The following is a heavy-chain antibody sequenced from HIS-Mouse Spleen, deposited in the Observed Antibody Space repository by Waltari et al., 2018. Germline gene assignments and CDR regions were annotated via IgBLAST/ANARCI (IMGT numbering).Heavy chain of an antibody. D-gene: IGHD7-27*01. V-gene: IGHV4-39*07. Sequence: QLQLQESGPGLVKPSETLSLTCTVSGGSISRSSYYWGWIRQPPGKGLEWIGSIYYSGSTYYNPSLKSRVTISVDTSKNQFSLKLSSVTAADTAVYYCARDDWGAFDIWGQGTMVTVSS. CDR3: ARDDWGAFDI. CDR2: IYYSGST. J-gene: IGHJ3*02. CDR1: GGSISRSSYY.